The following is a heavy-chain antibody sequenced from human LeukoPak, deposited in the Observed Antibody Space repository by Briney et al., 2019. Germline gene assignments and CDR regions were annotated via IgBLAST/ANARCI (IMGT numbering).Heavy chain of an antibody. Sequence: SVKVSCKASGGTFSSYTISWVRQAPGQGLEWMGRIIPILGIANYAQKFQGRVTMTRNTSISTAYMELSSLRSEDTAVYYCARSNMVRGVIISRPLDYWGQGTLVTVSS. D-gene: IGHD3-10*01. V-gene: IGHV1-69*02. CDR1: GGTFSSYT. J-gene: IGHJ4*02. CDR2: IIPILGIA. CDR3: ARSNMVRGVIISRPLDY.